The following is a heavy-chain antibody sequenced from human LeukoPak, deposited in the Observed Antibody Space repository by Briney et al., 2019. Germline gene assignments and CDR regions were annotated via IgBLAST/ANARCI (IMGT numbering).Heavy chain of an antibody. CDR3: AREHIVVVPAAPPGRYGMDV. CDR1: GYTFTSYG. D-gene: IGHD2-2*01. Sequence: ASVKVSCKASGYTFTSYGISWVRQAPGQGLEWMGWISAYNGNTNYAQKLQGRVTMTTDTSTSTAYMELRSLRSDDTAVYYCAREHIVVVPAAPPGRYGMDVWGQGTTVTVPS. CDR2: ISAYNGNT. V-gene: IGHV1-18*01. J-gene: IGHJ6*02.